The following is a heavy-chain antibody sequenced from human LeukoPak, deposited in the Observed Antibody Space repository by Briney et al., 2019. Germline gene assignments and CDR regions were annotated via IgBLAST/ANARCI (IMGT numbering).Heavy chain of an antibody. V-gene: IGHV3-30*02. J-gene: IGHJ6*02. Sequence: GGSLRLSCAASGFTFSSYGMHWVRQAPGKGLEWVAFIRYDGSNKYYADSVKGRFTISRDNSKNTLYLQVNSLRAEDTAVYYCARDTNREQDIWGQGTTVTVSS. D-gene: IGHD3-3*01. CDR2: IRYDGSNK. CDR3: ARDTNREQDI. CDR1: GFTFSSYG.